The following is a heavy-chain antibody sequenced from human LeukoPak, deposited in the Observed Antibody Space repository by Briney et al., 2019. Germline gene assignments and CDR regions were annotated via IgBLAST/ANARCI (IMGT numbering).Heavy chain of an antibody. CDR1: GGSISSSSYY. V-gene: IGHV4-39*07. Sequence: SETLSLTCTVSGGSISSSSYYWGWIRQPPGKGLEWIGSIYYSGSTYYNPSLKSRVTISVDTSKNQFSLKLSSVTAADTAVYYCARDFMGSYGDWGQGTLVTVSS. J-gene: IGHJ4*02. CDR2: IYYSGST. D-gene: IGHD4-17*01. CDR3: ARDFMGSYGD.